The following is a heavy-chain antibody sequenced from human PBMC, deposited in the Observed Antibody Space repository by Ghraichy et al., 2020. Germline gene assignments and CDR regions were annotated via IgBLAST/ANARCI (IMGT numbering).Heavy chain of an antibody. CDR3: AKDRYGGYSGYDHNWFDP. D-gene: IGHD5-12*01. CDR2: ISGSGGST. J-gene: IGHJ5*02. Sequence: GGSLRLSCAASGFTFSSYAMSWVRQAPGKGLEWVSAISGSGGSTYYADSVKGRFTISRDNSKNTLYLQMNSLRAEDTAVYYCAKDRYGGYSGYDHNWFDPWGQGTLVTVSS. CDR1: GFTFSSYA. V-gene: IGHV3-23*01.